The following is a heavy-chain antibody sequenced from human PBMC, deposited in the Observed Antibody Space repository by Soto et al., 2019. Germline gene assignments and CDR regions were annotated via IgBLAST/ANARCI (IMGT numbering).Heavy chain of an antibody. V-gene: IGHV3-21*01. CDR2: ISSSSSYI. J-gene: IGHJ4*02. CDR1: GFTFSSYS. CDR3: AREPSGPTPLANFDY. D-gene: IGHD2-15*01. Sequence: GGSLRLSCAASGFTFSSYSMNWVRQAPGKGLEWVSSISSSSSYIYYADSVKGRFTISRDIAKNSLYLQMNSLRAEDTAVYYCAREPSGPTPLANFDYWGQGTLVTVSS.